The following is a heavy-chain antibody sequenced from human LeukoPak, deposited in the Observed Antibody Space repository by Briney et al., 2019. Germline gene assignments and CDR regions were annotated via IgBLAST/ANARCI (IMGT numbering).Heavy chain of an antibody. V-gene: IGHV4-39*01. D-gene: IGHD5-24*01. CDR1: GGSFSSSSYY. CDR2: IYYSGST. Sequence: PSETLSLTCTVSGGSFSSSSYYWGWIRQPPGKGLEWIGSIYYSGSTYYNPSLKSRVTISVDTSKNQFSLKLSSVTAADTAVYYCARTLDGYPLGHYFDYWGQGTLVTVSS. CDR3: ARTLDGYPLGHYFDY. J-gene: IGHJ4*02.